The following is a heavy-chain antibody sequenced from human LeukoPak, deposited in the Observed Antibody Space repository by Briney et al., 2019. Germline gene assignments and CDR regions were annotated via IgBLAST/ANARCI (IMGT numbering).Heavy chain of an antibody. D-gene: IGHD6-19*01. CDR1: GFTFSSYG. Sequence: GGSLRLSCAAAGFTFSSYGMHGVRQAPGKGLEGVAVISYDGSNKYYADSVKGRFTISRDKTKNTLYLQMNSLRAEDTAVYYCAKDSVLPVAGLDYWGQGTLVTVSS. V-gene: IGHV3-30*18. CDR2: ISYDGSNK. CDR3: AKDSVLPVAGLDY. J-gene: IGHJ4*02.